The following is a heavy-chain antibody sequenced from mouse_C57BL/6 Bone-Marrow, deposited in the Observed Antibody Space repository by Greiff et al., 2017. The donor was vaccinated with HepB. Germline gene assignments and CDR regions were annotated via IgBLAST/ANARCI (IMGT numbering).Heavy chain of an antibody. CDR2: IYPRSGNT. D-gene: IGHD1-1*01. CDR1: GYTFTSYG. CDR3: ASSSYWYFDV. V-gene: IGHV1-81*01. J-gene: IGHJ1*03. Sequence: VQLVESGAELARPGASVKLSCKASGYTFTSYGISWVKQRTGQGLEWIGEIYPRSGNTYYNEKFKGKATLTADKSSSTAYMELRSLTSEDSAVYFCASSSYWYFDVWGTGTTVTVSS.